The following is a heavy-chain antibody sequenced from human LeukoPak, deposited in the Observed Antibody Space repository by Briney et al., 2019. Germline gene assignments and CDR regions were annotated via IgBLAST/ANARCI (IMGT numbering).Heavy chain of an antibody. V-gene: IGHV4-34*01. Sequence: SETLSLTCAVYGGSFSGYYWSWIRQPPGKGLEWIGEINHSRSTNYNPSLKSRVTISVDTSKNQFSLKLSSVTAADTAVYYCARGLRIAARPGRPLRELKFDPWGQGTLVTVSS. CDR1: GGSFSGYY. J-gene: IGHJ5*02. CDR3: ARGLRIAARPGRPLRELKFDP. CDR2: INHSRST. D-gene: IGHD6-6*01.